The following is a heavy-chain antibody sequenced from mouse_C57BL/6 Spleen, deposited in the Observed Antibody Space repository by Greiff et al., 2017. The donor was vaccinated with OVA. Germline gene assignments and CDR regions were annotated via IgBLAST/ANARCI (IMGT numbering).Heavy chain of an antibody. Sequence: QVQLQQSGAELVKPGASVKISCKASGYAFSSYWMNWVKQRPGKGLEWIGQIYPGDGATNYNGKFKGKATLTADKSSSTAYMQLSSLTSEDSAVYFCARMYYGYDGAWFAYWGQGTLVTVSA. J-gene: IGHJ3*01. V-gene: IGHV1-80*01. CDR3: ARMYYGYDGAWFAY. CDR1: GYAFSSYW. CDR2: IYPGDGAT. D-gene: IGHD2-2*01.